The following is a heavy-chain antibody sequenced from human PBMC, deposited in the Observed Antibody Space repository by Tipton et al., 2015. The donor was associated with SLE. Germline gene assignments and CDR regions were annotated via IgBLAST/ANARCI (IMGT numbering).Heavy chain of an antibody. V-gene: IGHV4-34*01. CDR1: GGSFSGYY. D-gene: IGHD1-1*01. CDR3: APVLTGYYCMDV. CDR2: INHSGST. J-gene: IGHJ6*02. Sequence: LRLSCAVYGGSFSGYYWTWIRQPPGKGLEWIGEINHSGSTSYNPSLKRRVTISEDTSKNQFSLKLGSVTAADTAVYYCAPVLTGYYCMDVWGQGTTVTVSS.